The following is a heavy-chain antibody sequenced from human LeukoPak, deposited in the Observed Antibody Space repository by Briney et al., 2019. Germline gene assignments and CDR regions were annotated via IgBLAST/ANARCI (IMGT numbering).Heavy chain of an antibody. D-gene: IGHD3-22*01. CDR1: GFTFSSYA. CDR3: AKAAPDYYDGPAD. CDR2: ISSSSSYI. J-gene: IGHJ4*02. V-gene: IGHV3-21*04. Sequence: GGSLRLSCAASGFTFSSYAMNWVRQAPGKGLEWVSSISSSSSYIYYADSVKGRFTISRDNSKNTLYLQMNSLRAEDTAVYYCAKAAPDYYDGPADWGQGTLVTVSS.